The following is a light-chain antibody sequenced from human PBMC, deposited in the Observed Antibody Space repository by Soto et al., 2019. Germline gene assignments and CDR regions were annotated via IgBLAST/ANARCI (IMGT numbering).Light chain of an antibody. J-gene: IGLJ2*01. CDR3: CSYATYNNVL. CDR2: EVN. CDR1: SSDVGGYHY. Sequence: QSALTQPPSASGSPGQSATISCTGTSSDVGGYHYVSWYQQHPGEAPKLMIYEVNKRPSGVPDRFSGSKSGNTASLTVSGLQAEDEADYYCCSYATYNNVLFGGGTKLTVL. V-gene: IGLV2-8*01.